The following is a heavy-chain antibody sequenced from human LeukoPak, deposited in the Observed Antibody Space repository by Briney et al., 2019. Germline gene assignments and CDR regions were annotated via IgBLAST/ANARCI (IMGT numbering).Heavy chain of an antibody. V-gene: IGHV1-46*01. J-gene: IGHJ4*02. CDR3: ARDLSPMFLLRLLYDSSGYGFDY. D-gene: IGHD3-22*01. Sequence: ASVKVSCKASGYTFTSYYMHWVRQAPGQGLEWMGIINPSGGSTSYAQKFQGRVTMTRDTSTSTVYMELSSLRSEDTAVYYCARDLSPMFLLRLLYDSSGYGFDYWGQGTLVTVSS. CDR2: INPSGGST. CDR1: GYTFTSYY.